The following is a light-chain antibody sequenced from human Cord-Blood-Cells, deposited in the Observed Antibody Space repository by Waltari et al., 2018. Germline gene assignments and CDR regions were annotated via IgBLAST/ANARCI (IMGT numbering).Light chain of an antibody. CDR2: DVS. CDR3: SSYTSSSTLV. CDR1: SSDVGGYNY. V-gene: IGLV2-14*01. J-gene: IGLJ3*02. Sequence: QSALTQPASVSGSPGQSITTPCTGTSSDVGGYNYVSWYQQHPGQAPKLMIYDVSNRPSGVSNRFSGSKSGNTSSLTISGLQAEDEADYYCSSYTSSSTLVFGGGTKLTVL.